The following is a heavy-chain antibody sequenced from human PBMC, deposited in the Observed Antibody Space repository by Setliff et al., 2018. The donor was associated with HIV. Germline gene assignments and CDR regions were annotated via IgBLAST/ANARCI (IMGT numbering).Heavy chain of an antibody. CDR3: ATVAGYCSGGTCLSP. Sequence: SVKVSCKESGYTCTSYYMHWVLQAPGQGLEWMGGIIPSFGTAHYAQKFQGRVTITADESTGTVYMELSSLRSEDTAIYYCATVAGYCSGGTCLSPWGQGTLVTVSS. CDR2: IIPSFGTA. CDR1: GYTCTSYY. J-gene: IGHJ5*02. D-gene: IGHD2-15*01. V-gene: IGHV1-69*13.